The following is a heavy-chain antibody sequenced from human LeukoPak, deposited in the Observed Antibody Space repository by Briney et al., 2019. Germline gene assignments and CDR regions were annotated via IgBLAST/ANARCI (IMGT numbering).Heavy chain of an antibody. Sequence: SETLSLTCAVYGGSFSGYYWSWIRQPPGKGLQWIGDINHSGSTNYNPSLKSRVTISVDTSKNQFSLKLSSVTAADTAVYYCARDGSYCSGGSCYRLPNWFDPWGQGTLVTVSS. D-gene: IGHD2-15*01. V-gene: IGHV4-34*01. CDR1: GGSFSGYY. CDR2: INHSGST. CDR3: ARDGSYCSGGSCYRLPNWFDP. J-gene: IGHJ5*02.